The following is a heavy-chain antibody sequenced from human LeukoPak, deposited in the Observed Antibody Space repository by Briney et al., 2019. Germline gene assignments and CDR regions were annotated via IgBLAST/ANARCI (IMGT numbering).Heavy chain of an antibody. J-gene: IGHJ4*02. CDR1: GFSFRNNA. Sequence: PGGSLRLSCAASGFSFRNNAMRSVRQAPARGPEWVSRIRGGGETVYADSVKGRFTLSRDDSRNTVYLQLNNLRVEDTAIYYCAKASGVSDADVDCWGQGTQVTVSS. CDR2: IRGGGET. D-gene: IGHD1-26*01. CDR3: AKASGVSDADVDC. V-gene: IGHV3-23*01.